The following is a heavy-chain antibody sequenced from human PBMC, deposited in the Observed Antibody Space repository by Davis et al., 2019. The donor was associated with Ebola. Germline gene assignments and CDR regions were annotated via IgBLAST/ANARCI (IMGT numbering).Heavy chain of an antibody. Sequence: MPSETLSLTCTVSGGSISSSSYYWGWIRQPPGKGLEWIGEINHSGSTNYNPSLKSRVTISVDTSKNKFSLKLSSVTAADTAVYYCARGRGVDWFDPWGQGTLVTVSS. CDR1: GGSISSSSYY. D-gene: IGHD3-10*01. V-gene: IGHV4-39*07. CDR2: INHSGST. CDR3: ARGRGVDWFDP. J-gene: IGHJ5*02.